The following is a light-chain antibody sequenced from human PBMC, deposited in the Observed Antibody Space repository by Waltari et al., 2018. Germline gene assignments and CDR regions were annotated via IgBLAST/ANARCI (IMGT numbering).Light chain of an antibody. V-gene: IGLV1-51*02. CDR3: GTWDSSLSGAV. CDR2: ENK. CDR1: SSNIGNNF. Sequence: QSGLTQPPSLSAAPGQKVTISCSGSSSNIGNNFVAWYQQFPGTVPKPLIYENKKRPSGIPDRFSGSRSGTSATLVITGLLTGDEAVYYCGTWDSSLSGAVFGGGTHLTVL. J-gene: IGLJ7*01.